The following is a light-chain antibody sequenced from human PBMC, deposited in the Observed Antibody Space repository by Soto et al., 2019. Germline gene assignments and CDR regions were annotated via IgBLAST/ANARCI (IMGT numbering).Light chain of an antibody. Sequence: EIVLTQSPGTLSLSPGERATLSCRASQSVSSSYLAWYQQKPGQAPRLLIYGASSRATGIPDRSSGSGSGTNFTLTIISLQPEEFAVYYCQQYGSSPRTFGQGTKVEIK. V-gene: IGKV3-20*01. CDR3: QQYGSSPRT. CDR2: GAS. CDR1: QSVSSSY. J-gene: IGKJ1*01.